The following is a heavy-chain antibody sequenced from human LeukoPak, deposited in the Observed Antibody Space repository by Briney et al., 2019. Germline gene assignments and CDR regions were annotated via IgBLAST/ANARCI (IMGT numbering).Heavy chain of an antibody. CDR3: ARFSVAAAGTGWFDP. CDR1: GVSIGSYY. V-gene: IGHV4-59*01. D-gene: IGHD6-13*01. J-gene: IGHJ5*02. Sequence: SETLSLTCTVSGVSIGSYYWSWIRQPPGKGLELIGYIYYSGSTNYNPSLKSRVTISVDTSKNQLSLKLSSVTAADTAVYYCARFSVAAAGTGWFDPWGQGTLVTVS. CDR2: IYYSGST.